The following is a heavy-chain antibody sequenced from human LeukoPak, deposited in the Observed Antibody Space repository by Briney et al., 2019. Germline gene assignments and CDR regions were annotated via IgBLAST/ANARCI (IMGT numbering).Heavy chain of an antibody. Sequence: ASVKVSCKASGGTFSSYAISWVRQAPGQGFEWMGGIIPIFGTANYAQKFQGRVTITTDESTSTAYMELSSLRSEDTAVYYCARASTVTTWEVGYYYMDVWGKGTTVTVSS. J-gene: IGHJ6*03. D-gene: IGHD4-11*01. V-gene: IGHV1-69*05. CDR2: IIPIFGTA. CDR1: GGTFSSYA. CDR3: ARASTVTTWEVGYYYMDV.